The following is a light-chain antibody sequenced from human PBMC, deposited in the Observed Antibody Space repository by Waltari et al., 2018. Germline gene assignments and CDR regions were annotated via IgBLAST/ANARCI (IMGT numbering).Light chain of an antibody. CDR1: SRDGVVYNF. Sequence: QSALTQPPSASGSPGQSVTTSCTGTSRDGVVYNFVSWYNPHPAKHPKPMIYDVNKRPSGVPDRCSGSRSCNTASLTVSGLQAEDEADYYCSSYSGSNDYVFGTGTEVTVL. CDR2: DVN. J-gene: IGLJ1*01. V-gene: IGLV2-8*01. CDR3: SSYSGSNDYV.